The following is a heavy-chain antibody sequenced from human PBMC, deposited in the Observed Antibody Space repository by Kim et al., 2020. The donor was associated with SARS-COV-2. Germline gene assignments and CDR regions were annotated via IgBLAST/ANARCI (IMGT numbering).Heavy chain of an antibody. CDR3: VREQSGSDHFYYGMDV. V-gene: IGHV3-21*01. Sequence: GGSLRLSCAASGFSFNTYPMNLVRPAPGKGLEWVSSISSTSSFIFYSDSVRVRFTVPRDNAKNSLYLQMNSLSSEDTAVYYCVREQSGSDHFYYGMDVWG. CDR1: GFSFNTYP. J-gene: IGHJ6*01. D-gene: IGHD3-10*01. CDR2: ISSTSSFI.